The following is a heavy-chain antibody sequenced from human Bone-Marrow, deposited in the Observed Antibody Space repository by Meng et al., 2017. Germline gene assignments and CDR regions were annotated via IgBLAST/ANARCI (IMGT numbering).Heavy chain of an antibody. Sequence: GSLRLSCTVSGYSISSGYYWGWSRQHPGKGLEWSGSINHSGRTYYNPALRSRVAISVDTSKNQFSLKLSSVTAADTAVYYCARANELQWFGELFSRWSADYYYGMDVWGQGTTVTVSS. CDR3: ARANELQWFGELFSRWSADYYYGMDV. CDR2: INHSGRT. V-gene: IGHV4-38-2*02. J-gene: IGHJ6*02. CDR1: GYSISSGYY. D-gene: IGHD3-10*01.